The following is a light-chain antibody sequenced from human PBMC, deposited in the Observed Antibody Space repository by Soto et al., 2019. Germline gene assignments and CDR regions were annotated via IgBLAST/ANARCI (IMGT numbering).Light chain of an antibody. Sequence: DIQMTQSPSSLSASVGDRVTITCQASQDISNYLNWYQHKPGKAPKLLIYDASNLETGVPSRFSGSGSGTDFTFTISSLQPEDIGTYYCQHYDNLPEFTFGPGTKVDIK. V-gene: IGKV1-33*01. J-gene: IGKJ3*01. CDR1: QDISNY. CDR2: DAS. CDR3: QHYDNLPEFT.